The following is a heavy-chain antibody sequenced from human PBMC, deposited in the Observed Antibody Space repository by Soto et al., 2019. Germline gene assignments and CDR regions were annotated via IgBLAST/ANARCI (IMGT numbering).Heavy chain of an antibody. V-gene: IGHV3-23*01. D-gene: IGHD2-15*01. CDR3: SNDRRGAYCSGGICYAPDY. Sequence: EVQLWESGGGLVQPGGSLRLSCAVSGFTFSSHVMSWVRQAPGKGLEWVSAISGTGGTYYADSVQGRFTISRDNSKNALYLQMNNLRDEDTAVYYCSNDRRGAYCSGGICYAPDYWGQGTLVIVSS. CDR1: GFTFSSHV. J-gene: IGHJ4*02. CDR2: ISGTGGT.